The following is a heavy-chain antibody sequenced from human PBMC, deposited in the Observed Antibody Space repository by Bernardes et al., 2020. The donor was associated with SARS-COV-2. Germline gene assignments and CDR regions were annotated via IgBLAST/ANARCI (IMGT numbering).Heavy chain of an antibody. CDR1: GFTFSSYG. CDR2: ISYDGSNK. J-gene: IGHJ1*01. Sequence: GGSLRLSCAASGFTFSSYGMHWVRQAPGKGLEWVAVISYDGSNKYYADSVKGRFTISRDNSKNTLYLQMNSLRAEDTAVYYCAKSGAGYFQHWGQGTLVTVSS. D-gene: IGHD6-19*01. V-gene: IGHV3-30*18. CDR3: AKSGAGYFQH.